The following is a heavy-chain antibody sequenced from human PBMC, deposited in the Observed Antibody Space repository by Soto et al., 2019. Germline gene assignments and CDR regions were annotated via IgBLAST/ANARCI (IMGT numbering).Heavy chain of an antibody. Sequence: ASVKVSCKASGYTFTNNAIHWVRQAPGQRLEWLGWPNAGNSNREYSQKFQGRIIMTKDTSASTAYMELSSLISEDTAVYYCARGYDFVWGSYRSDAFDIWGQGTMVTVSS. CDR2: PNAGNSNR. V-gene: IGHV1-3*01. D-gene: IGHD3-16*02. CDR1: GYTFTNNA. J-gene: IGHJ3*02. CDR3: ARGYDFVWGSYRSDAFDI.